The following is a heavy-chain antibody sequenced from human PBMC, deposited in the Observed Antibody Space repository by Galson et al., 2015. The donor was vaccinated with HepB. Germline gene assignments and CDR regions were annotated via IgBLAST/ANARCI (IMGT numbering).Heavy chain of an antibody. Sequence: LSLTCSVSGGSISGTDYYWGWISQPPGKGLEWIASIYYSGTTYYNPSLKSRVTISVGTSKNQFSLKVTYVTAADSAVYYCARARLVVAAPHDAFDIWGQVTMVTVSS. V-gene: IGHV4-39*01. CDR2: IYYSGTT. CDR1: GGSISGTDYY. J-gene: IGHJ3*02. CDR3: ARARLVVAAPHDAFDI. D-gene: IGHD2-15*01.